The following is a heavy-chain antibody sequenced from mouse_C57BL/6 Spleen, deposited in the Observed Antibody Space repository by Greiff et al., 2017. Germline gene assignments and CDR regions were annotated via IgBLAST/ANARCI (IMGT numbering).Heavy chain of an antibody. CDR3: ARSVYYGNFIDY. D-gene: IGHD2-1*01. CDR2: IYPGDGDT. V-gene: IGHV1-80*01. CDR1: GYAFSSYW. Sequence: VKLQQSGAELVKPGASVKISCKASGYAFSSYWMNWVKQRPGKGLEWIGQIYPGDGDTNYNGKFKGKATLTADKSSSTAYMQLSSLTSEDSAVYFCARSVYYGNFIDYWGQGTTLTVSS. J-gene: IGHJ2*01.